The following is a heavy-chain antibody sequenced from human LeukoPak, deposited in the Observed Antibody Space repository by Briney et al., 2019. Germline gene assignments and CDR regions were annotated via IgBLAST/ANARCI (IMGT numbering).Heavy chain of an antibody. CDR3: ARDTPTRSGFYDFWSGYVFDY. CDR2: IYTSGST. Sequence: TSETLSLTCTVSGGSISSYYWSWIRQPAGKGLEWIGRIYTSGSTNYNPSLKSRVTMSVDTSKNQFSLKLSSVTAADTAVYYCARDTPTRSGFYDFWSGYVFDYWGQGTLVTVSS. V-gene: IGHV4-4*07. CDR1: GGSISSYY. J-gene: IGHJ4*02. D-gene: IGHD3-3*01.